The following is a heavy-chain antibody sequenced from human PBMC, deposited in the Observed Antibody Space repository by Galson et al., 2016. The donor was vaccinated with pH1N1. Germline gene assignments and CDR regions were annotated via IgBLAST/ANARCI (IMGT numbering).Heavy chain of an antibody. D-gene: IGHD5-18*01. CDR2: IFPGDSDT. CDR3: ARHSGAGYSLHQGPIGLPPGTLLQEHL. Sequence: QSGAEVKKPGESLKISCKGSVYSYTRYWIVCVRQMPGKGLEWMGLIFPGDSDTRYSPSFQGHVTISADKSISTAYLQWCSLKASDTAMYDCARHSGAGYSLHQGPIGLPPGTLLQEHLWG. V-gene: IGHV5-51*01. CDR1: VYSYTRYW. J-gene: IGHJ6*01.